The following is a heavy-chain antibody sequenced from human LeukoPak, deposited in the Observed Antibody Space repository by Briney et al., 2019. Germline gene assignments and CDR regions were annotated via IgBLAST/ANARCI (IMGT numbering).Heavy chain of an antibody. CDR2: IYYSGST. Sequence: SETLSLTCTVSGGSISSYYWSRIRQPPGKGLEWIGYIYYSGSTNYNPSLKSRVTISVDTSKNQFSLKLSSVTAADTAVYCCARAHYGSGSSKFVYWGQGTLASVSS. V-gene: IGHV4-59*01. D-gene: IGHD3-10*01. CDR3: ARAHYGSGSSKFVY. CDR1: GGSISSYY. J-gene: IGHJ4*02.